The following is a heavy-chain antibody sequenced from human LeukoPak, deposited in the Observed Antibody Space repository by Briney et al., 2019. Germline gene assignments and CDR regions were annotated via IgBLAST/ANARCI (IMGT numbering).Heavy chain of an antibody. CDR3: ARGRGYCSSTSCPILGGFGP. Sequence: SETLSLTCAVYAGSFSGYYWSWIRQPPGKGLEWIGAINHSGSTNYNPSLKSRVTISVDTSKNQFSLKLSSVTAADTAVYYCARGRGYCSSTSCPILGGFGPWGQGTLVTVSS. CDR1: AGSFSGYY. V-gene: IGHV4-34*01. CDR2: INHSGST. D-gene: IGHD2-2*01. J-gene: IGHJ5*02.